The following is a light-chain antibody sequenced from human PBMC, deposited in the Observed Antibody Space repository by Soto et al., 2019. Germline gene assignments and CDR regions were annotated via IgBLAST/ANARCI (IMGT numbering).Light chain of an antibody. J-gene: IGKJ5*01. CDR3: QQSYSTPGIT. V-gene: IGKV1-39*01. CDR1: QSISSY. CDR2: AAS. Sequence: DIQTTQSPSSLSASVGDRFTITCRSSQSISSYLNWYQQKPGKAPKLLIYAASSLQSGVPSRFSGSGSGTDFTLTISSLQPEDFATYYCQQSYSTPGITFGQGTRLEIK.